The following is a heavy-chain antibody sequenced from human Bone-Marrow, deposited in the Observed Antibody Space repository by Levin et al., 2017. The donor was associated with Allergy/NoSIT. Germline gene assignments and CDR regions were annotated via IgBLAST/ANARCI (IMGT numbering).Heavy chain of an antibody. CDR2: FSGNSGSA. CDR3: AKDHEAGWLPYFDY. D-gene: IGHD2-15*01. Sequence: SCEASGFTFSSHGMSWVRQAPGKGLEWVGGFSGNSGSAFYTDSVRGRFTISRDNSKNMLYLQMNSLRVEDTAIYYCAKDHEAGWLPYFDYWGQGTPVTVSS. J-gene: IGHJ4*02. V-gene: IGHV3-23*01. CDR1: GFTFSSHG.